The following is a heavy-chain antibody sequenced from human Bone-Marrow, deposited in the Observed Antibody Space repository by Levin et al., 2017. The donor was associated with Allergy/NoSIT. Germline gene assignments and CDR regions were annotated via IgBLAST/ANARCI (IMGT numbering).Heavy chain of an antibody. V-gene: IGHV3-23*01. CDR1: GFTFSNYG. CDR3: AKVGRYSGFDMDY. Sequence: PGGSLRLSCAASGFTFSNYGMSWVRQAPGKGLEWLSAISGSGGTTSYADSVKGRFTISRDNSKNTLFLQMSRLRVEDTAVYFRAKVGRYSGFDMDYWGQGTLVTVSA. CDR2: ISGSGGTT. D-gene: IGHD5-12*01. J-gene: IGHJ4*02.